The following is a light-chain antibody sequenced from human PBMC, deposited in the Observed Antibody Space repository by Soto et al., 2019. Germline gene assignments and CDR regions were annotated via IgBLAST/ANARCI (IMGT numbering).Light chain of an antibody. J-gene: IGLJ2*01. V-gene: IGLV1-44*01. CDR1: SSNIGSNT. Sequence: QSVLTQPPSASGTPGQRVTISCSGSSSNIGSNTVNWYQQLPGTAPKLLIYSHNQRPSGVADRFSGSKSCSAASLAISGLLSEDDADYSCAAWDDSLNGVVFGGGTKLTVL. CDR2: SHN. CDR3: AAWDDSLNGVV.